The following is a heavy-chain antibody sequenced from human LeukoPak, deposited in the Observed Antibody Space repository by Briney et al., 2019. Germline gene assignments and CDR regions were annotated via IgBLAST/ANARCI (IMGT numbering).Heavy chain of an antibody. J-gene: IGHJ4*02. Sequence: PSETLSLTCTVPGRSIRSYYCSWIRQPARRRLECIGGIYISVSTNYNPSIKSRVTMSVDTSKNQFSLKLSSVTAADTAVYYCARDKTYYDFWSGPHTLYYFDYWGQGTLVTVSS. D-gene: IGHD3-3*01. V-gene: IGHV4-4*07. CDR3: ARDKTYYDFWSGPHTLYYFDY. CDR2: IYISVST. CDR1: GRSIRSYY.